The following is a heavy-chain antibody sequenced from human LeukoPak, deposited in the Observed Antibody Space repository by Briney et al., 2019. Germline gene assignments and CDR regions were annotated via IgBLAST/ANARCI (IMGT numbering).Heavy chain of an antibody. CDR2: IQSKTYGEGT. J-gene: IGHJ4*02. CDR3: TASDHLYCSSSSCHFDY. CDR1: GGSFSGYY. D-gene: IGHD2-2*01. Sequence: LSLTCAVYGGSFSGYYWSWIRQPPGKGLEWVSFIQSKTYGEGTMYAASVRGRFTISRDDSRSTAYLQMNSLKTEDTAVYYCTASDHLYCSSSSCHFDYWGQGTLVTVAS. V-gene: IGHV3-49*03.